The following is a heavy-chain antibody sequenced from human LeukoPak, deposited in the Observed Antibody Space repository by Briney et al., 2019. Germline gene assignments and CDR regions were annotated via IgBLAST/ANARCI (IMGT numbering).Heavy chain of an antibody. CDR3: ARANFPYCSSSTCLFDY. V-gene: IGHV1-2*02. J-gene: IGHJ4*02. CDR1: GYTFTDYY. Sequence: ASVKVSCKASGYTFTDYYMHWVRQAPGQGFEWMGWINPNDGDTNYAQKFQGRVTMTRDTSISTAHMEVSRLRSDDTAVYYCARANFPYCSSSTCLFDYWGQGTLVTVSS. D-gene: IGHD2-2*01. CDR2: INPNDGDT.